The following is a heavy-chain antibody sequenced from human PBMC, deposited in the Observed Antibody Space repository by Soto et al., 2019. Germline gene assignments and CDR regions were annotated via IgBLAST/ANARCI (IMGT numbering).Heavy chain of an antibody. V-gene: IGHV4-59*01. D-gene: IGHD5-12*01. CDR3: ARAEGGYSGYDLGTIYYYYGMDV. J-gene: IGHJ6*02. CDR1: GGSISSYY. CDR2: IYYSGST. Sequence: SETLSLTCTVSGGSISSYYWSWIRQPPGKGLEWIGYIYYSGSTNYNPSLKSRVTISVDTSKNQFSLRLSSVTAADTAVYYCARAEGGYSGYDLGTIYYYYGMDVWGQGTTVTVSS.